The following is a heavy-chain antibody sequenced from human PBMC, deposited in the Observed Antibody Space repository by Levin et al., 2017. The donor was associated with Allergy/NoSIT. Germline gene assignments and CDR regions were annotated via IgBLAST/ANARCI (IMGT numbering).Heavy chain of an antibody. V-gene: IGHV3-30*18. CDR3: AKDLRQGIVVVVAATN. CDR2: ISYDGSKK. CDR1: GFIFNTYG. Sequence: QSGGSLRLSCAASGFIFNTYGMHWVRQAPGKGLEWVAVISYDGSKKYYADSVKGRFTISRDNSKNTLYLQMNSLRAEDTAVYYCAKDLRQGIVVVVAATNWGQGTLVTVSS. J-gene: IGHJ4*02. D-gene: IGHD2-15*01.